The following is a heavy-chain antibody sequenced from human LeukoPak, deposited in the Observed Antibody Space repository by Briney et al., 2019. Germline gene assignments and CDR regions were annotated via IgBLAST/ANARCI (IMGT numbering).Heavy chain of an antibody. Sequence: GGSLTLSRVASGFTFSSYAMSWVRETPARGLEWVSSLRGNGDAFYADSVKGRFTLSRDESRNTVYLQLNKLRVEDTAIYYCAKASWVSTADAVLWGQGTVVTVSS. J-gene: IGHJ4*02. CDR2: LRGNGDA. CDR1: GFTFSSYA. CDR3: AKASWVSTADAVL. D-gene: IGHD3-16*01. V-gene: IGHV3-23*01.